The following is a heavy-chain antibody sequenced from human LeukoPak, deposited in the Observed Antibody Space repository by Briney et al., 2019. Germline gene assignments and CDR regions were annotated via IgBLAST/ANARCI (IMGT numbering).Heavy chain of an antibody. D-gene: IGHD6-13*01. V-gene: IGHV3-23*01. J-gene: IGHJ3*02. CDR2: INDNGDGT. CDR3: ARGASSWEYTTFDI. Sequence: GGSLRLSCAASGFTFSSYAMSWVRQAPGKGLKRVSTINDNGDGTYYADSVKGRFTISRDNSKNTLYLQMNSLRAEDTAVYYCARGASSWEYTTFDIWGQGTIVTVSS. CDR1: GFTFSSYA.